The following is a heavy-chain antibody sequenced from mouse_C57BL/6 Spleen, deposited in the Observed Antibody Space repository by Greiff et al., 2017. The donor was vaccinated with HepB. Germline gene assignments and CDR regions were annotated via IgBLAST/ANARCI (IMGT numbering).Heavy chain of an antibody. J-gene: IGHJ2*01. V-gene: IGHV3-6*01. CDR1: GYSITSGYY. CDR3: ARHYYGSSYDDY. CDR2: ISYDGSN. Sequence: DGQLQESGPGLGKPSQSLSLTCSVTGYSITSGYYWNWIRQFPGNKLEWMGYISYDGSNNYNPSLKNRISITRDTSKNQFFLKLNSVTTEDTATYYCARHYYGSSYDDYWGQGTTLTVSS. D-gene: IGHD1-1*01.